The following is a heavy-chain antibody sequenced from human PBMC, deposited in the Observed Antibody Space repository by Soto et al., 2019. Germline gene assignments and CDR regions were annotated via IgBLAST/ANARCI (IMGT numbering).Heavy chain of an antibody. D-gene: IGHD1-26*01. CDR2: ISAGSGNT. J-gene: IGHJ5*02. CDR3: VRAMIPGALPGWLDP. CDR1: GYLLTDYS. Sequence: QVQLVQSGAAVKRPGASVKVSCKASGYLLTDYSLHWVRQAPGQRREWMGWISAGSGNTGYSQKFQGRVSITRDTSASTVYMELSSLRSEDTATYYCVRAMIPGALPGWLDPWGQGVLVTVSS. V-gene: IGHV1-3*01.